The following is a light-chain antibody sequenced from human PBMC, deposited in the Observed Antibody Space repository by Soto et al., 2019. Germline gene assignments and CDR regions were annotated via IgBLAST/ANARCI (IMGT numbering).Light chain of an antibody. CDR1: SSNIGAGYD. CDR2: GNT. V-gene: IGLV1-40*01. J-gene: IGLJ1*01. Sequence: QSALTQPPSVSGAPGQRVTISCTGTSSNIGAGYDVHWYQQLPGTAPKLLIYGNTNRPSGVPDRFSGSKSDTSASLAITGLQAEDELDYFCQSYDNNLSALYVFGTWTKLTVL. CDR3: QSYDNNLSALYV.